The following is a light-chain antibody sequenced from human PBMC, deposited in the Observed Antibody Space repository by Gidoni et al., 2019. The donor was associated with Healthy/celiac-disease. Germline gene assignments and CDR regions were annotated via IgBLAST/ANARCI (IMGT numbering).Light chain of an antibody. J-gene: IGKJ1*01. CDR1: QSVSSY. CDR2: DAS. Sequence: TVLTQSPATLSLSPGERATLSCRASQSVSSYLAWYQQKPGQAPRLLIYDASNRATGIPARFSGSGSGTDFTLTISSLEPEDFAVYYCQQRGNWPPAFGQGTKVEIK. V-gene: IGKV3-11*01. CDR3: QQRGNWPPA.